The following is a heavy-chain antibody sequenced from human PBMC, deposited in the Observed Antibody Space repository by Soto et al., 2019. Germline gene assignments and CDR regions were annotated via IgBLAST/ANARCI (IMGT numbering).Heavy chain of an antibody. J-gene: IGHJ6*03. V-gene: IGHV3-23*01. CDR2: ISDRGVNT. D-gene: IGHD4-17*01. Sequence: EVQLLEWGGAFVQPGGSLRLSCGASGFTFNNYAMIWGRQAPGKGLEWASIISDRGVNTSYAVSVKGRLTISRDNTNNTLHLQMSSLRVEDTAIYYCARRPRDGDTGGNFYYYYMDVWGRGTSVTVSS. CDR3: ARRPRDGDTGGNFYYYYMDV. CDR1: GFTFNNYA.